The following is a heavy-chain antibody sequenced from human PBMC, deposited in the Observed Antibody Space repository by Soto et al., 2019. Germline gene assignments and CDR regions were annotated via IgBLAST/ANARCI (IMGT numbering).Heavy chain of an antibody. CDR1: CGSISSSSYY. D-gene: IGHD2-15*01. V-gene: IGHV4-39*01. Sequence: QLQLQESGPGLVKPSETLSLTCTVSCGSISSSSYYWGWIRQPPGKALEWIGRIYNSGSTYYNPSLKDRVTISVDTCKNQCSLKMSSVTAADTAVYYCASARFANKCYDSDYWVQGTLVTVSS. CDR3: ASARFANKCYDSDY. J-gene: IGHJ4*02. CDR2: IYNSGST.